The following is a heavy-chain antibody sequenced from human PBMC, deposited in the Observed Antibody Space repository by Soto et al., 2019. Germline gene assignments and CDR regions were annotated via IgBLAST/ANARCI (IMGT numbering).Heavy chain of an antibody. CDR1: GFTFSSYW. V-gene: IGHV3-74*01. D-gene: IGHD3-22*01. J-gene: IGHJ3*02. CDR3: AVIPRPGDGFDI. CDR2: INSDGSST. Sequence: GGSLRLSCAASGFTFSSYWMHWVRQAPGKGLVWVSRINSDGSSTSYADSVKGRFTISRDNAKNTLYLQMNSLRAEDTAVYYCAVIPRPGDGFDIWGQGTMVTVSS.